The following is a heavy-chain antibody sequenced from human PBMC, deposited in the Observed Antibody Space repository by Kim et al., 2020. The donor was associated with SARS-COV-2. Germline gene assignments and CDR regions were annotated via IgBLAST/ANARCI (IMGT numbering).Heavy chain of an antibody. CDR2: IYSGGST. CDR1: GFTVSSNY. Sequence: GGSLRLSCAASGFTVSSNYMSWVRQAPGKGLEWVSVIYSGGSTYYADSVKGRFTISRHNSKNTLYLQMNSLRAEDTAVYYCARGGYSSGWYHLYYYGMDVWGQGTTGTVSS. D-gene: IGHD6-19*01. V-gene: IGHV3-53*04. CDR3: ARGGYSSGWYHLYYYGMDV. J-gene: IGHJ6*02.